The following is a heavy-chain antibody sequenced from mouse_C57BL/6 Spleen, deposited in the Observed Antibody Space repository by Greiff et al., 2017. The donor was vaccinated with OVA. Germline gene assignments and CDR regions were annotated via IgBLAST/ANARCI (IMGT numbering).Heavy chain of an antibody. Sequence: EVQLQESGGGLVQPKGSLKLSCAASGFTFNTYAMHWVRQAPGKGLEWVARIRSKSSNYATYYADSVKDRFTISRDDSQSMLYLQMNNLKTEDTAMYDCVRGFYSGSSYEGFAYWGQGTLGTVSA. CDR3: VRGFYSGSSYEGFAY. CDR1: GFTFNTYA. CDR2: IRSKSSNYAT. V-gene: IGHV10-3*01. D-gene: IGHD1-1*01. J-gene: IGHJ3*01.